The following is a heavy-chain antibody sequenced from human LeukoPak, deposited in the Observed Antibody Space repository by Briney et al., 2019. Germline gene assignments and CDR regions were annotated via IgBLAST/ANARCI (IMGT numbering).Heavy chain of an antibody. CDR1: GGSISSDSYY. J-gene: IGHJ3*02. D-gene: IGHD3-10*01. CDR2: IYTSGST. CDR3: ARDPAYYYGSGMNAFDI. Sequence: SQTLSLTCTVSGGSISSDSYYWSWIRQPAGKGLEWIGRIYTSGSTNYNPSLKSRVTISVDTSKNQFSLKLSSVTAADTAVYYCARDPAYYYGSGMNAFDIWGQGTMVTVSS. V-gene: IGHV4-61*02.